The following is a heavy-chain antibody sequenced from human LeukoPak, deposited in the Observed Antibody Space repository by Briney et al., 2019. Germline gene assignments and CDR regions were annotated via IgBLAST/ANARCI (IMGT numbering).Heavy chain of an antibody. Sequence: SETLSLTCAVYGGSFSGYYWSWIRQPPGKGLEWIGEINHSGSTNYNPSLKSRVTISVDTSKNQFSLKLSSVTAADTAVYYCARWYSSSWYYYYGMTSGAKGPRSPSP. D-gene: IGHD6-13*01. V-gene: IGHV4-34*01. CDR2: INHSGST. CDR1: GGSFSGYY. J-gene: IGHJ6*02. CDR3: ARWYSSSWYYYYGMTS.